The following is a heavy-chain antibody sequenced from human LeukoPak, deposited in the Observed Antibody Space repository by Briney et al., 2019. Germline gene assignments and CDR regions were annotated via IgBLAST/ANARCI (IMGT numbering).Heavy chain of an antibody. CDR2: VFYSGST. Sequence: SETLSLTCTVSGGSISSYYWSWIRQPPGKGLEWMGYVFYSGSTNYNPSLKSRVTISVDMSKNQFSLKLTSVTAADTAVYYCAREVGDYVGVFDYWGQGTLVTVSS. D-gene: IGHD4-17*01. J-gene: IGHJ4*02. V-gene: IGHV4-59*01. CDR3: AREVGDYVGVFDY. CDR1: GGSISSYY.